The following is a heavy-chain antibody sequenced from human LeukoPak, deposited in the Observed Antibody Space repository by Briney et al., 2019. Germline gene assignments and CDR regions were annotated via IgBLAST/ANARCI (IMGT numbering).Heavy chain of an antibody. Sequence: ASVKVSCKASGYTFTSYAMRWVRQAPGQRLEWMGWINAGNGNTKYSQKFQGRVTITRDTSTSTAYMELSSLRSEDTAVYYCARDRVGSSWYGRGYYYYYGMDVWGQGTTVTVSS. CDR2: INAGNGNT. V-gene: IGHV1-3*01. D-gene: IGHD6-13*01. CDR1: GYTFTSYA. J-gene: IGHJ6*02. CDR3: ARDRVGSSWYGRGYYYYYGMDV.